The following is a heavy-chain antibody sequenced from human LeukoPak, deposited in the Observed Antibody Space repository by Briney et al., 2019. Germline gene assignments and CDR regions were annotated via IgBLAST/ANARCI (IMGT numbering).Heavy chain of an antibody. CDR2: INHSGST. D-gene: IGHD6-13*01. CDR1: GGSFSGYY. J-gene: IGHJ5*02. Sequence: SETLSLTRAVYGGSFSGYYWSWIRQPPGKGLEWIGEINHSGSTNYNPSLKSRVTISVDTSKNQFSLKLSSVTAADTAVYYCARGQYSSSWFYWFDPWGQGTLVTVSS. CDR3: ARGQYSSSWFYWFDP. V-gene: IGHV4-34*01.